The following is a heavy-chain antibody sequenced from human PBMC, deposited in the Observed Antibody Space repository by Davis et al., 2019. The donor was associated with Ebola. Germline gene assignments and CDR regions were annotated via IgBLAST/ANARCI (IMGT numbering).Heavy chain of an antibody. Sequence: SVKVSCKASGATFSSYGISWVRQAPGQGLDWMGGIIPVFGIPKYAQDFQGRVTITADESTSTAYMELSSLRSEDTAMYYCARDRYSDGSGYFFEQSHWGQGTLVTVSS. CDR3: ARDRYSDGSGYFFEQSH. J-gene: IGHJ4*02. V-gene: IGHV1-69*13. CDR2: IIPVFGIP. D-gene: IGHD3-22*01. CDR1: GATFSSYG.